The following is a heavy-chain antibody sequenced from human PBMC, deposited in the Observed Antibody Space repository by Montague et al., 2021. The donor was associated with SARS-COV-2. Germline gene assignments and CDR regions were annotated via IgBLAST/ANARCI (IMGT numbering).Heavy chain of an antibody. CDR2: ISSVGSNK. Sequence: LSLTCAASGFTFSSYGMHWVRQARGPGLEWVAVISSVGSNKYFSDPVKGRFTISSDNSKNTQYLQMNSLRAEDTAVYYCAKFSGYDFYDAFDIWGQGTMVTVSS. CDR1: GFTFSSYG. CDR3: AKFSGYDFYDAFDI. V-gene: IGHV3-30*18. D-gene: IGHD3-3*01. J-gene: IGHJ3*02.